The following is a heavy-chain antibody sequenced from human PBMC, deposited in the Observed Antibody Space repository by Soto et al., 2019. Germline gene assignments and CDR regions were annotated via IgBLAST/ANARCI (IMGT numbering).Heavy chain of an antibody. D-gene: IGHD3-3*01. Sequence: PGGSLRLSCAASGFTFSNAWMSWVRQAPGKGLEWVGRIKSKTDGGTTDYAAPVKGRFTISRDDSKNTLYLQMNSLKTEDTAVYYCTIPYYDFWSGLVYYGTDVWGQGTSVTVSS. J-gene: IGHJ6*02. CDR3: TIPYYDFWSGLVYYGTDV. V-gene: IGHV3-15*01. CDR1: GFTFSNAW. CDR2: IKSKTDGGTT.